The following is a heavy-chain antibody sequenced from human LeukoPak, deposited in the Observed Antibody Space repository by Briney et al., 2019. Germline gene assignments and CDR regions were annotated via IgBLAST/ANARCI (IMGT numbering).Heavy chain of an antibody. Sequence: ASVKVSCKVSGYTLTELSMRWVRQAPGKGFEWMGRFDPEKGETIYAQKFQGRVTMTEDTPTDTAYMELSSLRSEDTAVYYCATEGYYDSSGYYTDYWGQGTLVTVSS. CDR1: GYTLTELS. V-gene: IGHV1-24*01. CDR3: ATEGYYDSSGYYTDY. D-gene: IGHD3-22*01. CDR2: FDPEKGET. J-gene: IGHJ4*02.